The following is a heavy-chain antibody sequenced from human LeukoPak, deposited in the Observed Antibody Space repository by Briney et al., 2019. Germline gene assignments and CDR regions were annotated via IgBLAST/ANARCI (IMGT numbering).Heavy chain of an antibody. CDR1: GGSISSYY. D-gene: IGHD3-22*01. V-gene: IGHV4-59*08. Sequence: SETLSLTCTVSGGSISSYYWSWIRQPPGKGLEWIGYMYYSGSTNYNPSLKSRVTISVDTSKNQFSLRLSSVTAADTAVYYCARHESSSSYSYFDYWGQGTLVTVSS. J-gene: IGHJ4*02. CDR2: MYYSGST. CDR3: ARHESSSSYSYFDY.